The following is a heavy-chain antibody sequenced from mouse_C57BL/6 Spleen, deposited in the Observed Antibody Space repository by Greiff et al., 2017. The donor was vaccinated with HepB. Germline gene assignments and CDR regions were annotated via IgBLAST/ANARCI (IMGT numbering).Heavy chain of an antibody. V-gene: IGHV1-82*01. CDR1: GYAFSSSW. D-gene: IGHD1-1*01. J-gene: IGHJ3*01. CDR3: ARSTNYYGSSTWFAY. Sequence: VKLVESGPELVKPGASVKISCKASGYAFSSSWMNWVKQRPGKGLEWIGRIYPGDGDTNYNGKFKGKATLTADKSSSTAYMQLSSLTSEDSAVYFCARSTNYYGSSTWFAYWGQGTLVTVSA. CDR2: IYPGDGDT.